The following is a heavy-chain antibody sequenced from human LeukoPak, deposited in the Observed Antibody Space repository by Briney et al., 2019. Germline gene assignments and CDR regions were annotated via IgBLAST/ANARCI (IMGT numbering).Heavy chain of an antibody. CDR3: AKDGRGATMFYYGMDV. Sequence: GASLRLSCAASGFTFSSYAMSWVHQAPGKGLEWVSAISGSGGSTYYADSVKGRFTISRDNSKNTLYLQMNSLRAEDTAVYYCAKDGRGATMFYYGMDVWGQGTTVTVSS. V-gene: IGHV3-23*01. J-gene: IGHJ6*02. D-gene: IGHD1-26*01. CDR1: GFTFSSYA. CDR2: ISGSGGST.